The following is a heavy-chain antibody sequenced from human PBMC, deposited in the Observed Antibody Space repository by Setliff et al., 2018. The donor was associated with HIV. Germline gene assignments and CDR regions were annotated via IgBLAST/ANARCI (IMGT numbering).Heavy chain of an antibody. CDR1: GGSISNYY. CDR3: AIRIFHSSFPSFDS. D-gene: IGHD2-15*01. Sequence: PSETLSLTCTVSGGSISNYYWSWTRQPAGKGLAWIGRIYSTGSTNYNPSLKSRVTMSIDTYKNQFSLKVTSVTAADTAVYYCAIRIFHSSFPSFDSWGQVTLVPVSS. CDR2: IYSTGST. J-gene: IGHJ4*02. V-gene: IGHV4-4*07.